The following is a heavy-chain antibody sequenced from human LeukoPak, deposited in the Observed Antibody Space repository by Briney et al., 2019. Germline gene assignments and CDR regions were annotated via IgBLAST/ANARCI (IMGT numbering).Heavy chain of an antibody. D-gene: IGHD3-3*01. V-gene: IGHV4-39*01. CDR1: GGSISSSNYY. CDR2: IDYSGST. CDR3: ARQDRGDFGRPNWFDP. J-gene: IGHJ5*02. Sequence: PSETLSLTCTVSGGSISSSNYYWGWIRQPPGKDLEWIGSIDYSGSTYYKTSLKSRLTVSVDTSKNQFSLKLSSVTAADTAVYYCARQDRGDFGRPNWFDPWGQGTLVTVSS.